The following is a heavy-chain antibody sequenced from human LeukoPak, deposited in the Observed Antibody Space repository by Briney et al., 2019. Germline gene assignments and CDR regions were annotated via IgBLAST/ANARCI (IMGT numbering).Heavy chain of an antibody. CDR2: ISADGRDT. CDR1: GFSLSSHW. V-gene: IGHV3-23*01. Sequence: GGSLRLSCAASGFSLSSHWMTWVRQVPGRGPEWVSSISADGRDTSYADSVKGRFTISRYNSKNTLYLQMNSLRAQDTGIYYCAQQLGYCSSGNCYFTNWGQGALVTVSS. J-gene: IGHJ4*02. CDR3: AQQLGYCSSGNCYFTN. D-gene: IGHD2-15*01.